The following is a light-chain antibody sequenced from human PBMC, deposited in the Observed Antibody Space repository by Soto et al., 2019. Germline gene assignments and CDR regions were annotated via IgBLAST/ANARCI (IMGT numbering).Light chain of an antibody. V-gene: IGLV2-14*01. CDR2: AVS. CDR1: SSDVGGYNY. CDR3: SSYTSSTSVA. Sequence: QSALTQPASVSGSPGQSITISCTGTSSDVGGYNYVSWYQQHPGKAPKLIIYAVSNRPSGVSHRFSGSKSGNTASLAISGLQAEDDAEYYCSSYTSSTSVAFGGGTQLTVL. J-gene: IGLJ2*01.